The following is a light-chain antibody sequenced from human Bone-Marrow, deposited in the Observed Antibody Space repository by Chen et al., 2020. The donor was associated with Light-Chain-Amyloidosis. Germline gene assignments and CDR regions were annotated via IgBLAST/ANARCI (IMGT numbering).Light chain of an antibody. V-gene: IGKV3-11*01. J-gene: IGKJ5*01. CDR2: DAS. Sequence: EIVLTQSPATLSLSPGERATLSCRASQSVSSYLAWYQQKPGQAPRLLIYDASNRATGIPARFSGSGSVTDFTLTSSRLESGDFAAYYWQHCSNWPPITFGQGTRLEIK. CDR3: QHCSNWPPIT. CDR1: QSVSSY.